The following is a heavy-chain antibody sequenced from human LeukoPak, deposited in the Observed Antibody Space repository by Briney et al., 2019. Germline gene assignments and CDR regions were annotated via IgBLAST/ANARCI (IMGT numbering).Heavy chain of an antibody. V-gene: IGHV1-69*04. CDR1: GGTFSSYA. CDR2: IIPIFGIA. CDR3: ASYDYGGKIDY. Sequence: SVKVSCKASGGTFSSYAISWVRQAPGQGLEWMGRIIPIFGIANYAQKFQGRVTITADKSTSTAYMELSSLRSEDTAVYCCASYDYGGKIDYWGQGTLVTVSS. J-gene: IGHJ4*02. D-gene: IGHD4-23*01.